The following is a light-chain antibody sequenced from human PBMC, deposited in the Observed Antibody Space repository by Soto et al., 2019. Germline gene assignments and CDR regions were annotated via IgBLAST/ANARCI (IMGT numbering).Light chain of an antibody. CDR3: QQSYSTPLS. J-gene: IGKJ4*01. CDR1: QSISSY. V-gene: IGKV1-39*01. CDR2: AAS. Sequence: DIQMTQSPSSLSASVGDRVTITSPASQSISSYLNWYQQKPGKAPKLLIYAASSLQSGVPSRFSGSGSATDFTLTISSLQHEDFATYYCQQSYSTPLSFGGGTKVDIK.